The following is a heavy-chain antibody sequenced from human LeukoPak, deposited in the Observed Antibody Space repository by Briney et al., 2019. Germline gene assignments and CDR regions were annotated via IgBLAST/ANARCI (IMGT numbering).Heavy chain of an antibody. Sequence: VASVKVSCKASGYTFTSYDINWVRQATGQGLEWMGWMNPNSGNTGYAQKFQGRVTMTRNTTISTAYMELSSLRSEDTAVYYCARGWGGYCYDSSGYYYADYWGQGTLVTVSS. CDR2: MNPNSGNT. CDR3: ARGWGGYCYDSSGYYYADY. CDR1: GYTFTSYD. V-gene: IGHV1-8*01. J-gene: IGHJ4*02. D-gene: IGHD3-22*01.